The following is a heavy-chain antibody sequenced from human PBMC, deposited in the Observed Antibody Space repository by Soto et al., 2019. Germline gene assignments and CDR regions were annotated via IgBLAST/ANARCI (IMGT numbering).Heavy chain of an antibody. CDR2: IIPIFGTA. CDR1: GGTFSSYA. Sequence: QVQLVQSGAEVKKPGSSVKVSCKASGGTFSSYAISWVRQAPGQGLEWMGGIIPIFGTANYAQKFQGRVTITADEATSTAYMELSRLRSEDTAVYYCARDGPSRGEGDYYFDYWGQGTLVTVSS. J-gene: IGHJ4*02. D-gene: IGHD3-16*01. V-gene: IGHV1-69*12. CDR3: ARDGPSRGEGDYYFDY.